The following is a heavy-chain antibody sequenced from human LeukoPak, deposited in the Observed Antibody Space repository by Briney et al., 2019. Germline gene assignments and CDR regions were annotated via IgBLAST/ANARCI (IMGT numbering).Heavy chain of an antibody. CDR2: INPKSGGT. J-gene: IGHJ5*02. CDR1: GYTFTGYY. V-gene: IGHV1-2*02. D-gene: IGHD1-1*01. CDR3: ARHMTTANNWFDP. Sequence: ASVKVSCKASGYTFTGYYMHWVRQAPGQGLEWMGWINPKSGGTNYEQKFQGRVIMTRDTSISTAYTELSSLRSDDTAVYYCARHMTTANNWFDPWGQGTLVTVSS.